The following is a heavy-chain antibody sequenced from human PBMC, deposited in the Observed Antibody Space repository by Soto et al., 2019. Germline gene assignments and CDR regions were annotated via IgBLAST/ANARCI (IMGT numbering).Heavy chain of an antibody. CDR1: GFTFSSYS. Sequence: GGSLRLSCAASGFTFSSYSMNWVRQAPGKGLEWVSSISGSGNYTHYADFLRGRFTISRDNAKTSLYLQMNSLRAEDTAVHYCAREGINNYNEYYFDSWGQGTVVTVSS. V-gene: IGHV3-21*01. J-gene: IGHJ4*02. D-gene: IGHD4-4*01. CDR2: ISGSGNYT. CDR3: AREGINNYNEYYFDS.